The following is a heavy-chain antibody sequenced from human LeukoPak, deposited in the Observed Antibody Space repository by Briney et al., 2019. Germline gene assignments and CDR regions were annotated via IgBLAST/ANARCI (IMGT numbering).Heavy chain of an antibody. J-gene: IGHJ4*02. CDR2: MNPNSGNT. CDR1: GYTFTSYD. Sequence: ASVKVSCKASGYTFTSYDINWVRQATGQGLEWMGWMNPNSGNTGYAQKFQGRVTMTRNTSISTAYMELSSLRSEDTAVYYCAIYYYDSSGYYYGGDYFDYWGQGTLVTVSS. D-gene: IGHD3-22*01. CDR3: AIYYYDSSGYYYGGDYFDY. V-gene: IGHV1-8*01.